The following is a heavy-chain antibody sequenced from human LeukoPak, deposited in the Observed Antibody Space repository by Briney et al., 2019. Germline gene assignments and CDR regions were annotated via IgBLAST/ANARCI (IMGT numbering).Heavy chain of an antibody. V-gene: IGHV3-53*05. CDR2: IYSGGST. CDR3: ARDSSSDWYPAEYLQY. D-gene: IGHD6-13*01. J-gene: IGHJ1*01. Sequence: GGSLRLSCAASGFTISSYYMNWVRQAPGKGLEWVSVIYSGGSTDYADSVKGRFTISRDNSKNTVFLQMNSLRGEDTAVYYCARDSSSDWYPAEYLQYWGQGTLVTVSS. CDR1: GFTISSYY.